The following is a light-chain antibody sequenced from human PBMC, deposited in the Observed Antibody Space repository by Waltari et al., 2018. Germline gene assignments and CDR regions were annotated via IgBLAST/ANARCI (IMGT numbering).Light chain of an antibody. CDR3: QQRNTWPPYT. Sequence: DIVLTQSPVTLSLSPGERATLFCGASQNVDAYLAWYQQKPGQAPGLLIYNSSDRASGVPARFSGGGAGTDFTLTISSVEPEDIAIYYCQQRNTWPPYTFGQGTKLELK. CDR1: QNVDAY. CDR2: NSS. J-gene: IGKJ2*01. V-gene: IGKV3-11*01.